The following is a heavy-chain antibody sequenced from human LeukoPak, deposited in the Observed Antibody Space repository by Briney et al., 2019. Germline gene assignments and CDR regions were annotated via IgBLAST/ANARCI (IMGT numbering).Heavy chain of an antibody. CDR1: GFTFSSYD. D-gene: IGHD2-15*01. CDR3: ARVFCSGGSCYFDY. V-gene: IGHV3-13*01. CDR2: IGTAGDT. J-gene: IGHJ4*02. Sequence: GGSLRLSCAASGFTFSSYDMHWVRQATGKGLEWVSAIGTAGDTYYPGSVKGRFTISRENAKNSLNLHMNSLGAGDTAVYYCARVFCSGGSCYFDYWGQGTLVTVSS.